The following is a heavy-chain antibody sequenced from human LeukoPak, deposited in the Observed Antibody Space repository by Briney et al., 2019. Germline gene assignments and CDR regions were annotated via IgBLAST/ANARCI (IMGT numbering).Heavy chain of an antibody. Sequence: ASVRVSCKAFGYTFTNFGITWVRQAPGQGLEWMGWISTYDGDTNYAQKVQGRVTMTTDTSTSTAYMELRSLRSDDTAVYYCVRDLGPRGIISPQGYWGQGTLVTVSS. CDR3: VRDLGPRGIISPQGY. J-gene: IGHJ4*02. V-gene: IGHV1-18*01. D-gene: IGHD5-24*01. CDR1: GYTFTNFG. CDR2: ISTYDGDT.